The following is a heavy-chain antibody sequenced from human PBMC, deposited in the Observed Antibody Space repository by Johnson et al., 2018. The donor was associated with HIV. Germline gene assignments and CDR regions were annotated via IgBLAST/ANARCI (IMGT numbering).Heavy chain of an antibody. V-gene: IGHV3-30-3*01. Sequence: QVQLVESGGGVVQPGRSLRLSCVASGFNFSTYAMHWVRQAPGKGLEWVAVISYDGGHKYYADSVKGRFTISRDNAKNSLYLQMNSLRAEDTALYFCARGKGAAVGLDAFDIWGQGIRVTVSS. CDR1: GFNFSTYA. D-gene: IGHD6-13*01. J-gene: IGHJ3*02. CDR2: ISYDGGHK. CDR3: ARGKGAAVGLDAFDI.